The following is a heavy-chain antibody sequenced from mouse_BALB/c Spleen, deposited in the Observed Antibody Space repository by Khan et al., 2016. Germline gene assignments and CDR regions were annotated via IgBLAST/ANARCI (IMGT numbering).Heavy chain of an antibody. CDR3: MRYGDYYFDY. J-gene: IGHJ2*01. V-gene: IGHV11-2*02. Sequence: EVQLLETGGGLVQPGGSRGLSCEGSGFTFSGFWMSWVRQTPGKTLEWIGDINADGSAINYAPSIKDRFTIFRDNDKNTLYLQMSNVRSEDTATYFCMRYGDYYFDYWGQGTTLTVSS. CDR1: GFTFSGFW. CDR2: INADGSAI.